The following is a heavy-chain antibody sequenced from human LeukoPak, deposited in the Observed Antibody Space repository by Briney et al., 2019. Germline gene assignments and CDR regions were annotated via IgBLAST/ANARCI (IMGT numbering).Heavy chain of an antibody. Sequence: SETLSLTCSVSGSYISTNHWAWIRQPPGKGLEWIGYISSTGDSNYNPSLESRLTMSVDMSKKQFSLSLTSVTAADTAVYYCARHSNFWDLNYWGQGTLVVVSS. D-gene: IGHD3-3*01. CDR1: GSYISTNH. V-gene: IGHV4-59*08. CDR2: ISSTGDS. J-gene: IGHJ4*02. CDR3: ARHSNFWDLNY.